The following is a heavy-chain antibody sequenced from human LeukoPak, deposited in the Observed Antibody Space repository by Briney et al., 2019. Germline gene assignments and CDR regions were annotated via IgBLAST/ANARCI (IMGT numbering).Heavy chain of an antibody. J-gene: IGHJ4*02. Sequence: QPGGSLRLSCAASGFTFDDYAMHWVRQAPGKGLEWVSGISWNSGSIGYADSVKGRFTFSRDNAKNSLYLQMNSLRAEDTALYYCAKATVTTLEYYFDYWGQGTLVTVSS. CDR2: ISWNSGSI. CDR3: AKATVTTLEYYFDY. CDR1: GFTFDDYA. D-gene: IGHD4-17*01. V-gene: IGHV3-9*01.